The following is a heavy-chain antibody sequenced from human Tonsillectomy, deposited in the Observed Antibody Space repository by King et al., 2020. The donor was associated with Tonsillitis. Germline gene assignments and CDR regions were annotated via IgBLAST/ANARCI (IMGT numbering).Heavy chain of an antibody. J-gene: IGHJ4*02. Sequence: VQLVESGAEVKKPGESLKISCKGSGYTFTSYWIGCVRQMPGKSLEWMGIIYPGDSDTIYSPSFPGQVTISADKSISTAYLQWSSLKASDTAMYYCATRINWNYEGWGQGTLVTVSS. V-gene: IGHV5-51*01. CDR2: IYPGDSDT. CDR1: GYTFTSYW. CDR3: ATRINWNYEG. D-gene: IGHD1-7*01.